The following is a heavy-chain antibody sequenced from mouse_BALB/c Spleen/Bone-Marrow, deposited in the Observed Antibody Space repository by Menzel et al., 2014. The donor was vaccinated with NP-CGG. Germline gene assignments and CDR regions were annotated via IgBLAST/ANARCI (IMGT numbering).Heavy chain of an antibody. CDR3: AREGRSYHFDY. CDR1: GYTFTSYT. V-gene: IGHV1-4*02. CDR2: INPSSGYT. D-gene: IGHD1-1*01. J-gene: IGHJ2*01. Sequence: VNLVESAAELARPGASVKMSCKASGYTFTSYTMHWVKQRPGQGLEWIGYINPSSGYTEYNQKFKDKTTLTADKSSSAAYMQLSSLTSEDSAVYYCAREGRSYHFDYWGQGTTLPFSS.